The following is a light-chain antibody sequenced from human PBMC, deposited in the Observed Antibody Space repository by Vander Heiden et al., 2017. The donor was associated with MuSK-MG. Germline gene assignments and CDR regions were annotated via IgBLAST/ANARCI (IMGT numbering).Light chain of an antibody. Sequence: DLQMTQSPSSLSASVGDRVTITCQASQDISNYLNWYQQKPGKAPKLLIYDASNLETGVPSRFSGSGSGTDFTFTISSLQPEDFATYYCQQYEELPPTFGGGTKVEIK. CDR2: DAS. V-gene: IGKV1-33*01. CDR3: QQYEELPPT. CDR1: QDISNY. J-gene: IGKJ4*01.